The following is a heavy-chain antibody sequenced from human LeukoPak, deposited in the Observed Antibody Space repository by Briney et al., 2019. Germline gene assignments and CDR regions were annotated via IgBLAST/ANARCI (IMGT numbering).Heavy chain of an antibody. CDR1: GGSISSYY. CDR2: IYYSGST. CDR3: ARTSLSYHDALDI. V-gene: IGHV4-59*01. J-gene: IGHJ3*02. D-gene: IGHD1-26*01. Sequence: PSETLSLTCTVSGGSISSYYWSWIRQPPGKGLEWIGYIYYSGSTNYNPSLKRRVTISEDTSKNQFSLKLSSVTAADTAVYYCARTSLSYHDALDIWGQGTMVTVSS.